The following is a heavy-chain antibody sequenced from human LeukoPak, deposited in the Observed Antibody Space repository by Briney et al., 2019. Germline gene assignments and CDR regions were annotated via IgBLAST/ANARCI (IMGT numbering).Heavy chain of an antibody. CDR3: GRTKRERPRTGDP. CDR2: INPYNDNT. V-gene: IGHV1-18*01. CDR1: LYTFTTYG. J-gene: IGHJ5*02. Sequence: ASVSVSSMPSLYTFTTYGVISVRQTPGQSLEWVGWINPYNDNTNYTQKLQGRVTMTTDTSTSTAFTELRSLRSEGTGVYYCGRTKRERPRTGDPWGQGTLVTVSS. D-gene: IGHD2-8*02.